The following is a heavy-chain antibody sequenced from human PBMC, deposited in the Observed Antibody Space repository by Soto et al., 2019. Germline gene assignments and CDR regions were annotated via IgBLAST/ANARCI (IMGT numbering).Heavy chain of an antibody. V-gene: IGHV4-30-4*01. D-gene: IGHD1-26*01. Sequence: SETLSLTYTVSGASITSADYFWIWIRQPPGKGLDYIGYIYYSGSTYYNRSLRGRLTISMETSKNHLSLRLTSVTAADTAVYFCARGERWPQFSPNFWGPGTLVTVSS. J-gene: IGHJ4*02. CDR3: ARGERWPQFSPNF. CDR1: GASITSADYF. CDR2: IYYSGST.